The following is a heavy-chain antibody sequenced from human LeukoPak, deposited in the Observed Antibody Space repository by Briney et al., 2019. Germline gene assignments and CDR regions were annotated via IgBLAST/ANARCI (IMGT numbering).Heavy chain of an antibody. CDR3: TILMGYGSGSYYKDYYYMDV. J-gene: IGHJ6*03. Sequence: GGSLRLSCAASGFTFSGSAMPWVRQASGKGLEWVGRIRSKANSYATAYAASVKGRFTISRDDSKNTAYLQMNSLKTEDTAVYYCTILMGYGSGSYYKDYYYMDVWGKGTTVTVSS. D-gene: IGHD3-10*01. V-gene: IGHV3-73*01. CDR2: IRSKANSYAT. CDR1: GFTFSGSA.